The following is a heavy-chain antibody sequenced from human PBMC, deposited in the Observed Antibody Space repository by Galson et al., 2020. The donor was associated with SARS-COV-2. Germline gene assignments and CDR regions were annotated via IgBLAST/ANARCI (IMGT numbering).Heavy chain of an antibody. Sequence: ETSETLSLTCTVSGGSISSGDYYWSWIRQPPGKGLEWIGYIYYSGSTYYNPSLKSRVTISVDTSKNQFSLKLSSVTAADTAVYYCARARRITIFGVVTNFDYWGLGTLVTVSS. J-gene: IGHJ4*02. CDR3: ARARRITIFGVVTNFDY. CDR2: IYYSGST. D-gene: IGHD3-3*01. V-gene: IGHV4-30-4*01. CDR1: GGSISSGDYY.